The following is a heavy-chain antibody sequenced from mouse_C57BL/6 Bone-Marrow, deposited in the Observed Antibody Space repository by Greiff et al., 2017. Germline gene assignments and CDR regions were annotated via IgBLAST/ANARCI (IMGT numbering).Heavy chain of an antibody. V-gene: IGHV3-8*01. CDR1: GYSITSDY. D-gene: IGHD2-4*01. CDR2: ISYSGST. Sequence: EVQRVESGPGLAKPSQTLSLTCSVTGYSITSDYWNWIRKFPGNKLEYMGYISYSGSTYYNPSLKSRISITRDTSKNQYYLQLNSVTTEDTATYYCARSRDYGYGYFDVWGTGTTVTVSS. CDR3: ARSRDYGYGYFDV. J-gene: IGHJ1*03.